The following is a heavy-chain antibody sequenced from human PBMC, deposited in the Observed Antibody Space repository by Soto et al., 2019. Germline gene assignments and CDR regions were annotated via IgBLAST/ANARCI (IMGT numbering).Heavy chain of an antibody. CDR3: ARDMYKSFDY. CDR1: GFTFSTSW. D-gene: IGHD1-20*01. J-gene: IGHJ4*02. Sequence: GSLRLSCAASGFTFSTSWMHWVRQAPGKGLVWVSRINSDGSNSIYADSVKGRFTISRDNAKNTLYLQMNSLRAEDTAVYYCARDMYKSFDYWSQGTLVTVSS. CDR2: INSDGSNS. V-gene: IGHV3-74*01.